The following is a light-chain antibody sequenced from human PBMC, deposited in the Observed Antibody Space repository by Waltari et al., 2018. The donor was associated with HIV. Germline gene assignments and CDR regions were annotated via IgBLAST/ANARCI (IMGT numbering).Light chain of an antibody. J-gene: IGLJ3*02. V-gene: IGLV1-40*01. CDR3: QSYDNSVSDSVV. Sequence: QSVLTQPPSVSGAPGQRVTISCTGSSNIGAGYDVQWYQQLPGTAPKLLIYGANNRPSGVPDRFSGSKSGASASLAIAGLQAEDEADYYCQSYDNSVSDSVVFGGGIKVTVL. CDR1: SSNIGAGYD. CDR2: GAN.